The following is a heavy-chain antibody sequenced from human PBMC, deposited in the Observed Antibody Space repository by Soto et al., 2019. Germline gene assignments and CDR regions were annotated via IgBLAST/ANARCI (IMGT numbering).Heavy chain of an antibody. Sequence: EVQLVESGGGLVQPGRSLRLSCAASGFTFDDYAMHWVRQAPGKGLEWVSGISWNSGSIGYADSVKGRFTISRDNAKHSLYLQMNSLRAEDTALYYCAKGHLPRMDVWGQGTTVTVSS. CDR2: ISWNSGSI. J-gene: IGHJ6*02. CDR3: AKGHLPRMDV. V-gene: IGHV3-9*01. CDR1: GFTFDDYA.